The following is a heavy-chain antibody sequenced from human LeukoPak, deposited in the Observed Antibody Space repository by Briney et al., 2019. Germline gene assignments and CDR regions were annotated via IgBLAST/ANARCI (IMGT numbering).Heavy chain of an antibody. V-gene: IGHV1-8*02. CDR1: GYTFTSYD. CDR3: ARVLGYDSSGYPLAL. Sequence: ASVTVSCKASGYTFTSYDINWVRQATGQGLEWMGWMNPNSGNTGYAQKFQGRVTMTRNTSISTAYMELSSLRSEDTAVYYCARVLGYDSSGYPLALWGQGTLVTVSS. J-gene: IGHJ4*02. CDR2: MNPNSGNT. D-gene: IGHD3-22*01.